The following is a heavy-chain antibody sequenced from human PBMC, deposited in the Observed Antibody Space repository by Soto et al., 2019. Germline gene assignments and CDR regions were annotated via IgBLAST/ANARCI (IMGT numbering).Heavy chain of an antibody. J-gene: IGHJ4*02. Sequence: QLQLQESGPGLVKPSETLSLTCTVSGGSISSSSYYWGWIRQPPGKGLEWIGSIYYSGSTYYNPSLKSRVTISVDTSKNPFSLKLSSVTAADTAVYYCASGALYCSSTSCYYYFDYWGQGTLVTVSS. CDR3: ASGALYCSSTSCYYYFDY. V-gene: IGHV4-39*01. D-gene: IGHD2-2*01. CDR2: IYYSGST. CDR1: GGSISSSSYY.